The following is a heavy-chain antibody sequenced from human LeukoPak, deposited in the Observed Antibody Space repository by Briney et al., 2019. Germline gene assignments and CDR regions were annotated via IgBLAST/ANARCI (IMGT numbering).Heavy chain of an antibody. V-gene: IGHV1-8*01. J-gene: IGHJ6*03. CDR2: MNPNSGNA. CDR1: GYTFTSYD. CDR3: ARDRLGGWYTMDV. D-gene: IGHD6-19*01. Sequence: GASVKVSCKASGYTFTSYDINWVRQATGQGLEWMGWMNPNSGNAGYAQKFQGRVTFTRDTYATTVYMQLSSLRSEDMALYFCARDRLGGWYTMDVWGKGTTVTVSS.